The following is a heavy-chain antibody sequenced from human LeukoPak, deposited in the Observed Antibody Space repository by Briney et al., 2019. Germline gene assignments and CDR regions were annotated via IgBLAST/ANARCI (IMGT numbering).Heavy chain of an antibody. J-gene: IGHJ4*02. D-gene: IGHD6-19*01. CDR2: IWYDGSNK. CDR3: ARDNPSGGSSGWTGLDY. V-gene: IGHV3-33*01. Sequence: PGRSLRLSCAASGLSFSSYGMHWVRQAPGKGLEWVAVIWYDGSNKNYVDSVKGRFTISRDNSKNTPYLEMKSLRAEDTAVYYCARDNPSGGSSGWTGLDYWGQGTLVTVSS. CDR1: GLSFSSYG.